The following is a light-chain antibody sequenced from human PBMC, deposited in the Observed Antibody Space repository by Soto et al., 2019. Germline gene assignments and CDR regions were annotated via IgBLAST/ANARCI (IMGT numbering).Light chain of an antibody. CDR3: SSYVGTNSYV. V-gene: IGLV2-8*01. J-gene: IGLJ1*01. Sequence: QSVLTQPPSASGSPGQSVTISCTGTSSDVGGYNYVSWYQHHPGKAPKLIIYEVYKRPSGVPDRFPGSKSGNTAALTVSGLQAEDEADYYCSSYVGTNSYVFXTGTKVTVL. CDR2: EVY. CDR1: SSDVGGYNY.